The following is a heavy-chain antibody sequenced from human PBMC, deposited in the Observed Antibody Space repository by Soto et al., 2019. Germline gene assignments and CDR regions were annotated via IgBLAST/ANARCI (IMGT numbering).Heavy chain of an antibody. CDR2: ISYDGSNK. CDR3: AKDTYYYDSSGPSIFGHYYYGMDV. CDR1: GFTFSSYA. V-gene: IGHV3-30-3*01. J-gene: IGHJ6*02. D-gene: IGHD3-22*01. Sequence: GGSLRLSCAASGFTFSSYAMHWVRQAPGKGLEWVAVISYDGSNKYYADSVKGRFTISRDNSKNTLYLQMNSLRAEDTAVYYCAKDTYYYDSSGPSIFGHYYYGMDVWGQGTTVTAP.